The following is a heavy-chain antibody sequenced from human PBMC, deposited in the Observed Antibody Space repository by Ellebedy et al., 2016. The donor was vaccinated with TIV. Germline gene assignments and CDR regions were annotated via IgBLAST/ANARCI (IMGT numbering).Heavy chain of an antibody. CDR2: INPNSGGT. V-gene: IGHV1-2*02. CDR1: GYTFTGYY. Sequence: ASVKVSXKASGYTFTGYYMHWVRQAPGQGLEWMGWINPNSGGTNYAQKFQGRVTMTRDTSISTAYMELSRLRSDDTAVYYCAREYIVVANYYYYGMDVWGQGTTVTVSS. J-gene: IGHJ6*02. CDR3: AREYIVVANYYYYGMDV. D-gene: IGHD2-21*01.